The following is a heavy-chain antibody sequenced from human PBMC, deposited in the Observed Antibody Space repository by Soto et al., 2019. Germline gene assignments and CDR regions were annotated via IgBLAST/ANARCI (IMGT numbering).Heavy chain of an antibody. J-gene: IGHJ6*02. Sequence: GGSLRLSCAASWFTFRSYGMPWGPPGPGQGVGWVAVISYDGSNKYYADSVKARFTISRDNSKNTLYLQMNSLRAEDTAVYYCAKDGTAMVPGGYYYYGMDVWGQGTTVTVSS. D-gene: IGHD5-18*01. CDR2: ISYDGSNK. CDR1: WFTFRSYG. CDR3: AKDGTAMVPGGYYYYGMDV. V-gene: IGHV3-30*18.